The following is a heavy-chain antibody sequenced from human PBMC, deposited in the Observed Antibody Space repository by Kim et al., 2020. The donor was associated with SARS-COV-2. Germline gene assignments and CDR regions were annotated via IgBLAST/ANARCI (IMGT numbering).Heavy chain of an antibody. CDR2: INSDGSST. Sequence: GGSLRLSCAGSGFTLSSYWMHWVRQAPGKGLVWVSRINSDGSSTSYADSVRGRFTISRDIAKNTLFLQMNRLRVEDTGVYYCARVGDVDDPYSYYYDMDVWGQGTTVTVSS. CDR3: ARVGDVDDPYSYYYDMDV. V-gene: IGHV3-74*01. J-gene: IGHJ6*02. D-gene: IGHD2-21*01. CDR1: GFTLSSYW.